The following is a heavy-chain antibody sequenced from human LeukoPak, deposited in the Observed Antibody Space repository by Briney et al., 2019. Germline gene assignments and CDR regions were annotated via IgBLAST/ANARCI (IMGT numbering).Heavy chain of an antibody. CDR3: ARDLGDTATRPYYFDY. CDR1: GFTFSNYN. D-gene: IGHD5-18*01. J-gene: IGHJ4*02. Sequence: GGSLRLSCAASGFTFSNYNMNWVRQAPGKGLEWVSYISSSSSTIYYADSVKGRFTISRDNAKNSLYLQMNSLRAEDTAVYSCARDLGDTATRPYYFDYWGQGTLVTVSS. V-gene: IGHV3-48*01. CDR2: ISSSSSTI.